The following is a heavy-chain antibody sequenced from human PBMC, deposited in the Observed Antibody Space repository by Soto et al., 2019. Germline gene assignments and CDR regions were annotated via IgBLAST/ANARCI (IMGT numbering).Heavy chain of an antibody. D-gene: IGHD3-3*01. CDR3: ARGVYDCWGGHPKGLDY. Sequence: EVQLVESGGGLVQPGGSLKLSCAASGFTFSGSAMHWVRQASGKGLEWVGRIRSKANSYATAYAVSVKGKFTISRDDSRNTAYLQMNSLKSEDAAVYYCARGVYDCWGGHPKGLDYWGQGTVVIVSS. J-gene: IGHJ4*02. CDR2: IRSKANSYAT. V-gene: IGHV3-73*02. CDR1: GFTFSGSA.